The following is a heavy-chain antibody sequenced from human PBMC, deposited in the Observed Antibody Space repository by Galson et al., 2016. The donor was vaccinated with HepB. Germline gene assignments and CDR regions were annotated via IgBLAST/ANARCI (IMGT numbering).Heavy chain of an antibody. J-gene: IGHJ4*02. D-gene: IGHD4-17*01. V-gene: IGHV3-23*01. CDR2: ITASGGST. CDR3: AKGGPDYGDYAEGPEDY. Sequence: SLRLSCAASGFTFRIYAMSWVRQAPGKGLEWVSAITASGGSTYYAASVQGRFTIPRDNSKNTRYLQMNSLSAEESAVYYCAKGGPDYGDYAEGPEDYWGQGTLVTVSS. CDR1: GFTFRIYA.